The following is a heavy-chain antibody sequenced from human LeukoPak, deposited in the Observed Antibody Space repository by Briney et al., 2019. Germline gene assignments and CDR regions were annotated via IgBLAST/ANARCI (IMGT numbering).Heavy chain of an antibody. J-gene: IGHJ3*02. V-gene: IGHV4-39*01. CDR2: IYYSGNT. D-gene: IGHD1-26*01. CDR1: GGSISSSSYN. Sequence: PSETLSLTCAVSGGSISSSSYNWGWIRQPPGKGLEWIGSIYYSGNTYYNPSLKSRVTISVDTSKNQFSLRLSSVTAADTAVYFCARQRRIVGGIWPFDIWGQGTMVTVSS. CDR3: ARQRRIVGGIWPFDI.